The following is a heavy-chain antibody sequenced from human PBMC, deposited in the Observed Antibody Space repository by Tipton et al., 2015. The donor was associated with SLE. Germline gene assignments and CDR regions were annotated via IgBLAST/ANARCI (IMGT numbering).Heavy chain of an antibody. J-gene: IGHJ4*02. CDR1: GYTFNNYG. CDR2: ISGYDGKT. CDR3: ARGANLKWSFEY. V-gene: IGHV1-18*01. D-gene: IGHD2-15*01. Sequence: QLVQSGAEVKKPGASVMVSCRASGYTFNNYGISWVRQAPGQGLEWMGWISGYDGKTNYAEKFQGRVTMTTDTSTKTAYMELRSLRSDDTAMYYCARGANLKWSFEYWGQGTLVTVSS.